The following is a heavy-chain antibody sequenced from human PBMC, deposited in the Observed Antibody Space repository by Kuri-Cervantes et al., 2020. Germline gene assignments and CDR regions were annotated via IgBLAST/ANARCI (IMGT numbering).Heavy chain of an antibody. CDR2: IKGDGSEK. Sequence: GESLKISCAASGFTFSSYAMHWVRQAPGKGLEWVANIKGDGSEKYYVDSVKGRFTISRDNARNSLYLRMDSLRVEDTALYYCAKERLGMGFDYWGQGALVTVSS. J-gene: IGHJ4*02. V-gene: IGHV3-7*04. CDR3: AKERLGMGFDY. CDR1: GFTFSSYA. D-gene: IGHD7-27*01.